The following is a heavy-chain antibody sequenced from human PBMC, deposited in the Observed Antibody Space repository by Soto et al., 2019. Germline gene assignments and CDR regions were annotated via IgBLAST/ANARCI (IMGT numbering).Heavy chain of an antibody. Sequence: GASVKVSCKASGFTFTSSAVQWVRQARGQRLEWIGWIVVGSGNTNYAQKFQERVTITRDMSTSTAYMEMSSLRSEDTAVYYCAAARDDYGDYVGDYWGQGTLVTVSS. CDR3: AAARDDYGDYVGDY. CDR2: IVVGSGNT. J-gene: IGHJ4*02. D-gene: IGHD4-17*01. CDR1: GFTFTSSA. V-gene: IGHV1-58*01.